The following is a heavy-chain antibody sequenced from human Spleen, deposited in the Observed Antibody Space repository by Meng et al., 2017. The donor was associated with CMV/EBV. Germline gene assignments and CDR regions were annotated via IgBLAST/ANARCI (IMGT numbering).Heavy chain of an antibody. D-gene: IGHD6-19*01. CDR3: AKGYSSGWYFNWFDP. CDR2: ISGSGGST. V-gene: IGHV3-23*01. CDR1: GFTLSSYG. Sequence: SGFTLSSYGMSWVRQAPGKGLEWVAAISGSGGSTYYADSVKGRFTISRDNSKNTLYLQMNSLRAEDTAVYYCAKGYSSGWYFNWFDPWGQGTLVTVSS. J-gene: IGHJ5*02.